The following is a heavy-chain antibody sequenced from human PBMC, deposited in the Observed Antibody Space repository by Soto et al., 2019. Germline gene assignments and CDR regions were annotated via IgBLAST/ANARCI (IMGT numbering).Heavy chain of an antibody. D-gene: IGHD3-10*01. CDR2: IFHDGTA. CDR3: ARLVYDTRLNYMYFDF. J-gene: IGHJ4*02. CDR1: GVSLTSGNW. V-gene: IGHV4-4*02. Sequence: SETLSLTCAVSGVSLTSGNWWSWVRQSPQRGLEYIGEIFHDGTANYYPSFERRVAMSVDTSRNQFSLKLTSVTAADTAVYFCARLVYDTRLNYMYFDFWGPGTLVTVSS.